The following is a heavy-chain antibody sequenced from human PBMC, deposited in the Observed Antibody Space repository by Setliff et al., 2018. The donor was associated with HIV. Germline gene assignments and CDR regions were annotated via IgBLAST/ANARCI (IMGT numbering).Heavy chain of an antibody. CDR2: IKSKTDGGTT. V-gene: IGHV3-15*01. J-gene: IGHJ5*02. CDR3: ARYFYASSSSAIDA. CDR1: GFTFSNAW. D-gene: IGHD3-16*01. Sequence: GGSLRLSCAASGFTFSNAWLSWVRQAPGKGLEWVGRIKSKTDGGTTDYAAPVKGRFTISRDNAANSLYLQMNSLRVEDTAIYFCARYFYASSSSAIDAWGQGMPVTVSS.